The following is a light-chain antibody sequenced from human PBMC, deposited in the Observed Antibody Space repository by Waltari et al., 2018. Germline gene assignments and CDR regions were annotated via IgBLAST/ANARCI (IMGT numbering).Light chain of an antibody. CDR1: SSNIGKNS. V-gene: IGLV1-44*01. Sequence: QSVLTQPPSASGTPGQRVAISCSGSSSNIGKNSVNWYQQLPGTAPRLLIYSNNQRPSGVPDRFSGSKSGTSASLAISGLQSEDGADYYCATWDDSLNGLFGGGTKLTVL. CDR2: SNN. J-gene: IGLJ2*01. CDR3: ATWDDSLNGL.